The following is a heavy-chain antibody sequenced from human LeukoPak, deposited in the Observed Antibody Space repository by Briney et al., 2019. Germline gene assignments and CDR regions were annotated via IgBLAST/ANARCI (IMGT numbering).Heavy chain of an antibody. CDR1: GFTLSNYD. CDR3: ARTTVTSGPYWYFNL. Sequence: GGSLRLSRAASGFTLSNYDMHWVRQATGEGLEWVSGIDIAGDTYYPGSVRGRFTISRENAENSLYLQMNSLRAGDTGVYYCARTTVTSGPYWYFNLWGRGTLVTVS. D-gene: IGHD4-17*01. CDR2: IDIAGDT. V-gene: IGHV3-13*01. J-gene: IGHJ2*01.